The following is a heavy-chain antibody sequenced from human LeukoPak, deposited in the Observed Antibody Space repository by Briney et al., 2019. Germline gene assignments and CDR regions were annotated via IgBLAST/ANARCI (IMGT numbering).Heavy chain of an antibody. CDR3: ARLETVSGANYFDH. V-gene: IGHV4-39*01. J-gene: IGHJ4*02. CDR2: INYSGTT. Sequence: SETLSLTCSISGASITSGTYFWTWVRQPPGKGLEWIGSINYSGTTYYTASLKSRVTISVDTSKPQYSLSLTLVTAADTAVYFCARLETVSGANYFDHWGQGALVTVSS. D-gene: IGHD2-15*01. CDR1: GASITSGTYF.